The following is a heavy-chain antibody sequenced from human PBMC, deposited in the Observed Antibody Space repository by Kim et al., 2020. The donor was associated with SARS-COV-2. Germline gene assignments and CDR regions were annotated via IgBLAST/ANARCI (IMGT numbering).Heavy chain of an antibody. CDR3: ASPLGY. CDR1: GVSISSDY. Sequence: SETLSLTCTVSGVSISSDYWSWIRQPAGKGLEWIGRIYTSGNTNYNPSLKSRVSMSVDTSKNKFYLKLGSVTAADTAVYYCASPLGYWGQGTLVIVSS. V-gene: IGHV4-4*07. CDR2: IYTSGNT. J-gene: IGHJ4*02.